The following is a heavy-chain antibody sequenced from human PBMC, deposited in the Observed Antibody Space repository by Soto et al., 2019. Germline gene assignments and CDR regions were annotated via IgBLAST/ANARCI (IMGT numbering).Heavy chain of an antibody. V-gene: IGHV3-23*01. CDR1: GLTFSSHA. J-gene: IGHJ4*02. D-gene: IGHD3-16*01. CDR2: ISDSGDST. Sequence: EVQLLESGGGLLQPGGSLRLSCAASGLTFSSHAMTWVRQAPGKGLQWVSTISDSGDSTYYADSVKGRFTISRDNSKNTLYLQIYSLRAEDTAVYYCTKVGGIGGQGTLVTVSS. CDR3: TKVGGI.